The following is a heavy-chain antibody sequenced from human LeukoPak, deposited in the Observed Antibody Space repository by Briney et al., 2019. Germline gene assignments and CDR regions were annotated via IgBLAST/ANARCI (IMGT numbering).Heavy chain of an antibody. V-gene: IGHV3-48*03. Sequence: GGSLRLSCVASGFTFSSYEMNWVRQAPGKGLEWVSYISSSGSTIYYADSVKGRFTISRDNAKNSLYLQMNSLIAEDTAVYYCARDGVRGSGSASPHFDYWGQGTLVTVSS. J-gene: IGHJ4*02. CDR2: ISSSGSTI. CDR3: ARDGVRGSGSASPHFDY. CDR1: GFTFSSYE. D-gene: IGHD3-10*01.